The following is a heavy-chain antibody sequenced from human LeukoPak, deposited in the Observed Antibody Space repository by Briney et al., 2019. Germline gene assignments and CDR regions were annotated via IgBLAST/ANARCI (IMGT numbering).Heavy chain of an antibody. J-gene: IGHJ3*02. D-gene: IGHD2-15*01. V-gene: IGHV1-2*02. CDR1: GYTFTGYY. Sequence: ASVKLSCKASGYTFTGYYMHWVRHAPGQGREWMGWINPNSGGTNYAQKFQGRVTMTRDTSISTAYMELSRLRSDDTAVYYCASGREYCSGGSCYSSDDAFDIWGQGTMVTVSS. CDR3: ASGREYCSGGSCYSSDDAFDI. CDR2: INPNSGGT.